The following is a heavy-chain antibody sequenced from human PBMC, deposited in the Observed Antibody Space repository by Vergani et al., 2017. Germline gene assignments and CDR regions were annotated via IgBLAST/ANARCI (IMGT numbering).Heavy chain of an antibody. Sequence: EVQLVESGGGLVQPGGSLRLSCAASGFTFSSYWMSWVRQAPGKGLEWVANIKQDGSEKYYVDSVKGQFTISRDNAKNSLYLQMNSLRAEDTAVYYCARGRYSGYDSGFSGIGLWREPNRGTYYYYMDVWGKGTTVTVSS. J-gene: IGHJ6*03. CDR1: GFTFSSYW. CDR3: ARGRYSGYDSGFSGIGLWREPNRGTYYYYMDV. D-gene: IGHD5-12*01. V-gene: IGHV3-7*03. CDR2: IKQDGSEK.